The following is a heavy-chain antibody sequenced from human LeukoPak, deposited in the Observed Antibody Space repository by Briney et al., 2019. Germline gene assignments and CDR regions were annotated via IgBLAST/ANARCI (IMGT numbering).Heavy chain of an antibody. Sequence: GGSLRLSCAASGFTFSSYGMSWVRQAPGKGLEWVSAISGSGGSTYYADSVKGRFTISRDNAKNPLYLQMTSLRAEDTAVYYCARTARGVHHIDYGGQGTLVTVSS. J-gene: IGHJ4*02. CDR1: GFTFSSYG. V-gene: IGHV3-23*01. D-gene: IGHD3-10*01. CDR3: ARTARGVHHIDY. CDR2: ISGSGGST.